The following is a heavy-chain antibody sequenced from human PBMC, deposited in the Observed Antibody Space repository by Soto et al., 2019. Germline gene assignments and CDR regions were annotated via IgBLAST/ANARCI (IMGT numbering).Heavy chain of an antibody. CDR1: GFTISSYA. CDR3: AKDSPFKQQSGYSRTDWFDP. CDR2: ISGSGGST. V-gene: IGHV3-23*01. D-gene: IGHD6-13*01. Sequence: PGGSLRLSCAASGFTISSYAMSWVRRAPGKGLEWVSAISGSGGSTYYADSVKGRFTISRDNSKNTLYLQMNSLRAEDTAVYYCAKDSPFKQQSGYSRTDWFDPWGQGTLVTVSS. J-gene: IGHJ5*02.